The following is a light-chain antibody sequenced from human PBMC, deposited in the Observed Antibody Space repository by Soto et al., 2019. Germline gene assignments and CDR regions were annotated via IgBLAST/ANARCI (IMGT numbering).Light chain of an antibody. CDR3: QQYGGSPIT. CDR2: AAS. Sequence: EIVLTQSPGTLSLSPGERATLSCRASQSVSSNFLAWFQQQTGQAPRLLVYAASSRVTGIPDRFSGSGSGTDFALTISRLEPEDFAVYYCQQYGGSPITFGQGTRLEIK. J-gene: IGKJ5*01. CDR1: QSVSSNF. V-gene: IGKV3-20*01.